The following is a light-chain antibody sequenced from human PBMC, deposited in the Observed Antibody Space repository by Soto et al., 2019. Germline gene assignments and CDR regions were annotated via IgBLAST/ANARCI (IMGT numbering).Light chain of an antibody. V-gene: IGKV3-11*01. CDR1: QSVSSY. J-gene: IGKJ5*01. CDR2: DTS. Sequence: IVLTQSPATLSLSPGESATLSCRASQSVSSYLAWYQQKPGQAPRLLIFDTSNRATGIPARFSGSGSGTDFTLTISGLEPEDFAVYYCQQRTNRLPITFGQGTRLEI. CDR3: QQRTNRLPIT.